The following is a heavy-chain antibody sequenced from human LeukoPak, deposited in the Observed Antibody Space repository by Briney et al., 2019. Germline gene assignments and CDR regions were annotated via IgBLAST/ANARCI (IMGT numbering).Heavy chain of an antibody. V-gene: IGHV4-39*07. CDR3: ARGSVAVAPADY. CDR2: IYYSGST. D-gene: IGHD6-19*01. J-gene: IGHJ4*02. CDR1: GGSISSSSYY. Sequence: PSETLSLTCTVSGGSISSSSYYWGWIRQPPGKGLEWIGSIYYSGSTYYNPSLKSRVTISVDTSKNQFSLKLSSVTAADTAVYYCARGSVAVAPADYWGQGTLVIVSS.